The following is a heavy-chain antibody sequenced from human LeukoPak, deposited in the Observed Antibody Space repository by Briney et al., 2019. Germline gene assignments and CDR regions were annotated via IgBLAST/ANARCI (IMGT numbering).Heavy chain of an antibody. CDR3: ARDRDTNYANWFDP. CDR2: VYSSGST. J-gene: IGHJ5*02. V-gene: IGHV4-39*07. CDR1: GGSISRSSYY. Sequence: SETLSLTCAVSGGSISRSSYYWAWIRQPPGKGLEWIGSVYSSGSTYYNPSLKSRVTISVDTSKNQFSLNLSSVTAADTAVYYCARDRDTNYANWFDPWDQGILVTASS. D-gene: IGHD4-11*01.